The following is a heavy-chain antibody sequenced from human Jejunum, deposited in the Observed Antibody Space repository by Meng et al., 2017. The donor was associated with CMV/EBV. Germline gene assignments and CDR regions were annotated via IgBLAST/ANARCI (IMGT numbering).Heavy chain of an antibody. CDR2: IYHSGST. V-gene: IGHV4-34*01. Sequence: CAVYGGSFSGYCWTWIRHPPGEGLEWIGDIYHSGSTIYNPSLKSRVTISIDTSKNQFSLKLTSVTAADTAVYYCARKGGYQLPFDYWGQGSLVTVSS. CDR1: GGSFSGYC. CDR3: ARKGGYQLPFDY. D-gene: IGHD2-2*01. J-gene: IGHJ4*02.